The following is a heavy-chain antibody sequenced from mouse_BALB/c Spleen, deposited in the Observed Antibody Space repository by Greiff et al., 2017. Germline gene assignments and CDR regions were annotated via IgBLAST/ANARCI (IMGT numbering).Heavy chain of an antibody. CDR2: ILPGSGST. CDR3: ARKYGNYNWYFDV. CDR1: GYTFSSYW. Sequence: QVQLQQSGAELMKPGASVKISCKATGYTFSSYWIEWVKQRPGHGLEWIGEILPGSGSTNYNEKFKGKATFTADTSSNTAYMQLSSLTSEDSAVYYCARKYGNYNWYFDVWRRDHGHRLL. J-gene: IGHJ1*01. V-gene: IGHV1-9*01. D-gene: IGHD2-10*02.